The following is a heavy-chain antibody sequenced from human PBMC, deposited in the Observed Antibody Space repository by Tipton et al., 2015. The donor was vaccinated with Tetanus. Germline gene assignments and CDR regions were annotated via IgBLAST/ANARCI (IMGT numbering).Heavy chain of an antibody. CDR1: GGSLSGYH. CDR2: IYHSESA. CDR3: AGDGDKIMPSDRGPRRATNYYYHYGLDV. Sequence: TLSLTCTVSGGSLSGYHWNWIRQSPGKGLEWIGNIYHSESANYNPSLKSRVTISVDTSKNQITLTLKSVTAADTALYYCAGDGDKIMPSDRGPRRATNYYYHYGLDVWGQGTTVTVSS. J-gene: IGHJ6*02. V-gene: IGHV4-59*01. D-gene: IGHD2-2*01.